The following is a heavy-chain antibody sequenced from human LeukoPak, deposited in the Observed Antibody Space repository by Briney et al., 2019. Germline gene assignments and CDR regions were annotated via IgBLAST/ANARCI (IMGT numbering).Heavy chain of an antibody. CDR2: IGSSARTT. CDR3: AKDRTGYTSGQGYFDY. CDR1: GFTFRSYA. J-gene: IGHJ4*02. Sequence: RGCLRLSCVEPGFTFRSYAMRWVRQAPRKGLECVSGIGSSARTTYYADSVEGRFSISRDNSKNTLFLQMNSLRAEDTAVYFCAKDRTGYTSGQGYFDYWGQGVLVTVSS. D-gene: IGHD6-19*01. V-gene: IGHV3-23*01.